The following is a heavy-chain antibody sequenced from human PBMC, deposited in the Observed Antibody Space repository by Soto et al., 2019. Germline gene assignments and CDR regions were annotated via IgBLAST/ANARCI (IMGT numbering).Heavy chain of an antibody. CDR3: VTIKGIAAAGYYFDY. D-gene: IGHD6-13*01. CDR2: FDPEDGET. Sequence: ASVRFAGRGSGYGMSELSMHWVRQAPGKGLEGMGGFDPEDGETIYAQKFRGRVTMTEDTSTDTAYMELSSLRSEDTAVYYCVTIKGIAAAGYYFDYWGQGTLVTVSS. CDR1: GYGMSELS. J-gene: IGHJ4*02. V-gene: IGHV1-24*01.